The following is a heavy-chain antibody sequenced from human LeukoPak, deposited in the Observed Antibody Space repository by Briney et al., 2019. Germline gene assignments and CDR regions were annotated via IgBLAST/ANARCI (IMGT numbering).Heavy chain of an antibody. Sequence: GGSLRLSCAASGFTFSSYAMSWVRQAPGKGLEWVSAISGSGGSTYYADSVKGRFTISRDNSKNTLYLQMNSLRAEDTAVYYCAKVRYYDSSGYYPTEYFQHWGQGTLVTVSS. CDR3: AKVRYYDSSGYYPTEYFQH. D-gene: IGHD3-22*01. V-gene: IGHV3-23*01. CDR1: GFTFSSYA. CDR2: ISGSGGST. J-gene: IGHJ1*01.